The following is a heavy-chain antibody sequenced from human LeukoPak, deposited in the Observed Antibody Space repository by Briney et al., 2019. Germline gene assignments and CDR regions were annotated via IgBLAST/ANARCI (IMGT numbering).Heavy chain of an antibody. V-gene: IGHV3-23*01. CDR2: ISGSGGST. J-gene: IGHJ6*02. D-gene: IGHD6-13*01. Sequence: PGGSLRLSCAASGFTFSSYAMSWVRQAPGKGLEWVSAISGSGGSTYYADSVKGRFTISRDNSKNTLYLQMNSLRAEDTAVYYCAKSAPIAAAGTGPPPMGSHLILEYYYYYYGMDVWGQGTTVTVSS. CDR3: AKSAPIAAAGTGPPPMGSHLILEYYYYYYGMDV. CDR1: GFTFSSYA.